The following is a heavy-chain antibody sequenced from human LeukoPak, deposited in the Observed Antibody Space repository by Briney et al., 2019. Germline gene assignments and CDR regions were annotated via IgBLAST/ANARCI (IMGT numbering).Heavy chain of an antibody. D-gene: IGHD3-10*01. CDR1: GFTFRSYA. Sequence: GGSLRLSCTASGFTFRSYAMSWVRQAPGKGLEWVSAMSNSGGSTYYADSVKGRFTISRDNSKSTLYLRMNSLRAEDTAVYYCAKDDGSGFGRGYFDYWGQGALVTVSS. V-gene: IGHV3-23*01. J-gene: IGHJ4*02. CDR3: AKDDGSGFGRGYFDY. CDR2: MSNSGGST.